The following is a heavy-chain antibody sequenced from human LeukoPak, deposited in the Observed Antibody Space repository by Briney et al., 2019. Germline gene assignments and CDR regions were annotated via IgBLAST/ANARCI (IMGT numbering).Heavy chain of an antibody. J-gene: IGHJ5*02. CDR1: GFTFSSYA. CDR2: ISSNGGST. D-gene: IGHD5-12*01. V-gene: IGHV3-64*01. CDR3: ARGLQWLRKGRVFDP. Sequence: NPGGSLRLSCAASGFTFSSYAMHWVRQAPGKGLEYVSAISSNGGSTYYANSVKGRFTISRDNSKNTLYLQMGSLRAEDMAVYYCARGLQWLRKGRVFDPWGQGTLVTVSS.